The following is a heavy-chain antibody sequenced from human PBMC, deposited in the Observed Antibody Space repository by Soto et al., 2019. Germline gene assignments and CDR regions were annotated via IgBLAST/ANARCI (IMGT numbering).Heavy chain of an antibody. CDR2: IYWNDDK. CDR3: ARRPSWGMDGLGV. Sequence: SCPTLVNPTQSLTLTCTFSGFSLSTSGGGMVWIRQPPGKALEWLAPIYWNDDKRYSPSLKSRLTITKDTSKNQVVLTMTNMDPVDTATYYCARRPSWGMDGLGVWGQRTTGTVS. CDR1: GFSLSTSGGG. J-gene: IGHJ6*02. D-gene: IGHD2-2*01. V-gene: IGHV2-5*01.